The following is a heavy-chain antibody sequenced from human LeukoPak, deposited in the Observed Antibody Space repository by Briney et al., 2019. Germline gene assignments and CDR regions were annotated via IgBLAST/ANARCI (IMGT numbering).Heavy chain of an antibody. CDR3: AKSGGFFDT. D-gene: IGHD1-26*01. CDR2: ISGSGGST. J-gene: IGHJ4*02. CDR1: GFTFSSYA. Sequence: GGSLRLSCAASGFTFSSYAMSWVRQAPGKGLEWVSAISGSGGSTYYADSVKGRFTIFRDNAQNLLYLHMNSLRAEDTGVYYCAKSGGFFDTWGQGTLVTVSS. V-gene: IGHV3-23*01.